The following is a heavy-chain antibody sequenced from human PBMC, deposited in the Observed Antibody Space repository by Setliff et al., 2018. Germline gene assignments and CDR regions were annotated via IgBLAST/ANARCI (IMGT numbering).Heavy chain of an antibody. CDR2: IYPHDSDT. CDR1: GYDFNTYW. D-gene: IGHD5-12*01. CDR3: ARGRGGYNQEYFQY. Sequence: GESLKISCQGSGYDFNTYWIGWVRQVPGRGLEWVGIIYPHDSDTKYSPSFQGHVTISADRALSTVNLRWGSLKSSDTAMYYCARGRGGYNQEYFQYWGQGTMVTVSS. J-gene: IGHJ1*01. V-gene: IGHV5-51*01.